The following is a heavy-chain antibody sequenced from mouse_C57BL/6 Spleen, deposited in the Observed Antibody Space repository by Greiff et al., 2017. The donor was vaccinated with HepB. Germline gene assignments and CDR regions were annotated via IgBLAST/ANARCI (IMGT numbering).Heavy chain of an antibody. CDR2: INPSSGYT. CDR3: ARYGDGYWYFDV. J-gene: IGHJ1*03. Sequence: QVQLQQSGAELARPGASVKMSCKASGYTFTSYTMHWVKQRPGQGLEWIGYINPSSGYTKYNQKFKDKATLTADKSSSTAYMQLSSLTSEDSAVYYCARYGDGYWYFDVWGTGTTVTVSS. D-gene: IGHD2-13*01. V-gene: IGHV1-4*01. CDR1: GYTFTSYT.